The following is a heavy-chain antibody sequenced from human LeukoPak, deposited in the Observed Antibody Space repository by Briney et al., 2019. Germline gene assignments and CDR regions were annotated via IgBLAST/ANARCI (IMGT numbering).Heavy chain of an antibody. CDR2: IYTSGST. CDR3: ASLPSVGAKFDY. CDR1: GGSISSGSYY. J-gene: IGHJ4*02. Sequence: SETLSLTCTVSGGSISSGSYYWSWIRQPAGKGLEWIGRIYTSGSTNYNPSLKSRVTISVDTSKNQFSLKLSSVTAADTAVYYCASLPSVGAKFDYWGQGTLVTVSS. V-gene: IGHV4-61*02. D-gene: IGHD1-26*01.